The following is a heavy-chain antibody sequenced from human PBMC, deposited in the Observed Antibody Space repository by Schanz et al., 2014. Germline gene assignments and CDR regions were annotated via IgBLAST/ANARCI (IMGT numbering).Heavy chain of an antibody. CDR3: AASSGWHPSTDY. CDR2: IGNGGVTI. CDR1: GFTFSSYA. V-gene: IGHV3-48*04. D-gene: IGHD6-19*01. Sequence: EVQLVESGGGLVQPGGSLRLSCVASGFTFSSYAMSWVRQAPGKGLEWVSYIGNGGVTIYYADSVKGRFTISRDNAKSSLYLQMNSLRVEDTAVYYCAASSGWHPSTDYWGQGTLVTVSS. J-gene: IGHJ4*02.